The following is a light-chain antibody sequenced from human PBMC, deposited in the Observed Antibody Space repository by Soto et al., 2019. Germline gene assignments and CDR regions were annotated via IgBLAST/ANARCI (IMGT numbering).Light chain of an antibody. CDR1: SSDVAAYNF. J-gene: IGLJ2*01. CDR2: EVI. Sequence: QSALTQPASVSGSPGQSITISCTGTSSDVAAYNFVSWYPQHPGEVPKRMIYEVIKRPSGISDRFSGSKSGNTASLTISGLQAEDEADYYCSAYTHSNTVIFGGGTKLTV. V-gene: IGLV2-14*03. CDR3: SAYTHSNTVI.